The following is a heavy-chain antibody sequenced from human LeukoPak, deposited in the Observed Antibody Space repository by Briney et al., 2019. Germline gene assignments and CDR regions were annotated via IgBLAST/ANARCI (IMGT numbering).Heavy chain of an antibody. J-gene: IGHJ6*03. CDR3: ARLYYDFWSGSHGYYYYMDV. D-gene: IGHD3-3*01. CDR2: IYTSGST. Sequence: SETLSLTCTVSGGSISSYYWSWIRQPAGKGLEWIGRIYTSGSTNYNPSLKSRVTMSVDTSKNQFSLKLSSVTAADTAVYYCARLYYDFWSGSHGYYYYMDVWGKGTTVTVSS. CDR1: GGSISSYY. V-gene: IGHV4-4*07.